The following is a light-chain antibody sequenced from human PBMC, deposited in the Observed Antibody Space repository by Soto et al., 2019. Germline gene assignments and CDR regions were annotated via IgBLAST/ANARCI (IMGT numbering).Light chain of an antibody. V-gene: IGKV3-20*01. CDR2: AAS. Sequence: EIVLTQSPGTLSLSPGERATLSCRASQSVSSSYLAWYQQKPGQAPRLLIYAASIRATDIPDRFSGSGSGTDFTLTISRLELEDFAVFYCQQYGSSSTTFAQWPRLEIK. J-gene: IGKJ5*01. CDR1: QSVSSSY. CDR3: QQYGSSSTT.